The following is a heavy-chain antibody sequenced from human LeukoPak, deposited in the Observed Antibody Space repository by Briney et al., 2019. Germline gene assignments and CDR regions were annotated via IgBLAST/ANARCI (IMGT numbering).Heavy chain of an antibody. CDR2: ISISGHKT. CDR3: ANEEVPNDY. D-gene: IGHD1-1*01. J-gene: IGHJ4*02. Sequence: GGSLRLSCAASGFTFSNHAMTWVRQAPGKGLEWVSGISISGHKTYYADSVKGRLTISRDNSKNTVYLQMNSLRVDDTAVYYCANEEVPNDYWGQGTLVTVSS. V-gene: IGHV3-23*01. CDR1: GFTFSNHA.